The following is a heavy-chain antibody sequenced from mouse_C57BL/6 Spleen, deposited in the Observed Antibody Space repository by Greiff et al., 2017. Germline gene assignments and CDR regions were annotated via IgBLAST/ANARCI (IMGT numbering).Heavy chain of an antibody. Sequence: DVHLVESGGGLVKPGGSLKLSCAASGFTFSSYAMSWVRQTPEKRLEWVATISDGGSYTYYPDNVKGRFTISRDNAKNNLYLQMSHLKSEDTAMYYCARECLDYWGQGTTLTVSS. CDR3: ARECLDY. J-gene: IGHJ2*01. CDR2: ISDGGSYT. CDR1: GFTFSSYA. V-gene: IGHV5-4*01.